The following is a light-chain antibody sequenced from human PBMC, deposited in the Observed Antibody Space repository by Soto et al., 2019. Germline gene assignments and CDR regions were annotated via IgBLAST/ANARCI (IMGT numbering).Light chain of an antibody. CDR3: QQYNTWLWT. CDR2: AAS. J-gene: IGKJ1*01. Sequence: EIVVTQSPGILSVSPGDRATLSCRASQSVGRNLAWYQQKPGQAPTLLIYAASTRATGLPARFSGSGSGTDFTLTISSLQSEDFAVYYCQQYNTWLWTFGQGTKVEI. CDR1: QSVGRN. V-gene: IGKV3-15*01.